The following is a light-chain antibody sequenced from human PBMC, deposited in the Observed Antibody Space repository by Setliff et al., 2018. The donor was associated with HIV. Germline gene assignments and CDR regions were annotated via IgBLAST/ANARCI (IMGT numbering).Light chain of an antibody. CDR1: RSDVGAYNY. V-gene: IGLV2-14*01. J-gene: IGLJ1*01. Sequence: QSVLTQPASASGSPGQSVTISCTGTRSDVGAYNYVSWYQQHPGKAPKLMIYEVRNRPSVVSTRFSASKSGNTASLTISGLQTEDEADYYCSSYTSSSTRVFGTGTKVTVL. CDR2: EVR. CDR3: SSYTSSSTRV.